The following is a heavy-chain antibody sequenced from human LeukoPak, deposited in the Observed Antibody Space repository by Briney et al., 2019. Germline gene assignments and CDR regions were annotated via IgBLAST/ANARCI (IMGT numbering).Heavy chain of an antibody. Sequence: SETLSLTCTVSGGSISSYYWSRIRQPAGKGLEWIGRIYTSGSTNYNPSLKSRVTMSVDTSKNQFSLKLSSVTAADTAVYYCARGGQQLDVGYYGMDVWGQGTTVTVSS. J-gene: IGHJ6*02. V-gene: IGHV4-4*07. D-gene: IGHD6-13*01. CDR2: IYTSGST. CDR1: GGSISSYY. CDR3: ARGGQQLDVGYYGMDV.